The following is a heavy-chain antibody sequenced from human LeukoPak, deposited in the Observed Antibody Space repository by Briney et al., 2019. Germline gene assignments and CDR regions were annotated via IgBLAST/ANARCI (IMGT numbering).Heavy chain of an antibody. CDR1: GFTFSSYG. D-gene: IGHD6-19*01. V-gene: IGHV3-30*02. Sequence: PGGSLRLSCAASGFTFSSYGMHWVRQAPGKGLEWVAVIWYDGSNKYYADSVKGRFTISRDNFKNTLYLQMNSLSTEDTAVYHCAKDWGGWAIDYWGQGTLVTVSS. CDR2: IWYDGSNK. CDR3: AKDWGGWAIDY. J-gene: IGHJ4*02.